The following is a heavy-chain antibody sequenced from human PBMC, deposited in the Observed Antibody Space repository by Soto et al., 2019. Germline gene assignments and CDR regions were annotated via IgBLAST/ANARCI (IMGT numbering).Heavy chain of an antibody. V-gene: IGHV3-21*01. J-gene: IGHJ4*02. CDR1: GFTFSSYS. Sequence: EVQLVEYGGGLVKPGGSLRVSCVASGFTFSSYSMNWVRQAPGKGLEWVSSISSLSSYIYYADSVKGRFTISRDNAKNSPYLQMNSLRAEDTAIYYCARGELWFDYWGQGTLVTVSS. CDR2: ISSLSSYI. CDR3: ARGELWFDY. D-gene: IGHD5-18*01.